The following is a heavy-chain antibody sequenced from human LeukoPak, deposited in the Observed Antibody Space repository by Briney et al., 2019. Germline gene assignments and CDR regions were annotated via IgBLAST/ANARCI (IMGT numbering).Heavy chain of an antibody. J-gene: IGHJ1*01. CDR3: ATLVEVGENN. CDR1: GFTFSDYY. V-gene: IGHV3-11*01. D-gene: IGHD2-8*02. Sequence: GGSLRLSCAASGFTFSDYYMSWIRQAPGKGLEGFSYISSSGSTIYYADSVKGRFTITRDNAKNSLYLQMKSLRAEETAVDYCATLVEVGENNWGEGNL. CDR2: ISSSGSTI.